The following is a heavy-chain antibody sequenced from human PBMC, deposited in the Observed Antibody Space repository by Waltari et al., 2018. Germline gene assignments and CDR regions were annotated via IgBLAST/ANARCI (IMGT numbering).Heavy chain of an antibody. Sequence: QVQLVESGGGVVQPGGSLRLSCAASGFTFSSYGMHWVRQAPGKGVGWLAFKRYDGSNKYYADSVKGRFTISRDNSKNTLYLQMNSLRAEDTAVYYCAKNMAAPGDYWGQGTMVTVSS. D-gene: IGHD1-26*01. CDR2: KRYDGSNK. J-gene: IGHJ3*01. V-gene: IGHV3-30*02. CDR1: GFTFSSYG. CDR3: AKNMAAPGDY.